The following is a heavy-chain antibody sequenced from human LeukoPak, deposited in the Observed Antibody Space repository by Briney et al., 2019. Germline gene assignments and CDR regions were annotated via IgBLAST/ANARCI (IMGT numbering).Heavy chain of an antibody. CDR1: GFTFSDYY. CDR3: ARGSRYYDSSGYYY. Sequence: GGSLRLSCAASGFTFSDYYMSWIRQAPGKGLEWVSYISSSGSTIYYADSVKGRFTISRDNSKNTLYLQMNSLRAEDTAVYYCARGSRYYDSSGYYYWGQGTLVTVSS. D-gene: IGHD3-22*01. V-gene: IGHV3-11*04. J-gene: IGHJ4*02. CDR2: ISSSGSTI.